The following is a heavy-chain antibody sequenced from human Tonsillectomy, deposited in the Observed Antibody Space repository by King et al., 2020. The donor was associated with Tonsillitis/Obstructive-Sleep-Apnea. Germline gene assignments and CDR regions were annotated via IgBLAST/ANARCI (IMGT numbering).Heavy chain of an antibody. CDR2: INSDGSST. CDR3: ARGGDFWSGTNWFDP. D-gene: IGHD3-3*01. V-gene: IGHV3-74*01. Sequence: VQLVESGGGLVQPGGSLRLSCAASGFTFSSYWMHWVRQAPGKGLVWVSRINSDGSSTSYADSVKGRFTISRDNAKNTLYLQMNSLRAEDTAVYYCARGGDFWSGTNWFDPWGQGTLVTVSS. CDR1: GFTFSSYW. J-gene: IGHJ5*02.